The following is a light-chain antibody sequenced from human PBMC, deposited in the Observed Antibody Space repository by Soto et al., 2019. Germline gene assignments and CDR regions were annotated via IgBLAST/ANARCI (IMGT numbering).Light chain of an antibody. CDR1: QSVNIN. CDR3: QQYNNWPHT. V-gene: IGKV3-15*01. J-gene: IGKJ2*01. CDR2: GSS. Sequence: EIVMTQSPGTLSVSPGGRATLSCRASQSVNINFAWYHHKPGQSPRLLVYGSSTRATGLPARFSGRGSGTEFTLTISSLHFEDFAVYYCQQYNNWPHTFGQGTKLEIK.